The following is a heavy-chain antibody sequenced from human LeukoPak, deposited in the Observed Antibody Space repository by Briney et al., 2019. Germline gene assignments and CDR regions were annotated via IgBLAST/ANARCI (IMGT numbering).Heavy chain of an antibody. J-gene: IGHJ4*02. V-gene: IGHV3-21*01. CDR1: GFTFSSYS. CDR3: ARTWNNGGWYVTFDY. Sequence: PGGSLRLSCAASGFTFSSYSMNWVRQAPGKGLEWVSSISSSSSYIYYADSVKGRFTISRDNAKNSLYLQMNSLRAEDTAVYYCARTWNNGGWYVTFDYWGQGTLVTVSS. CDR2: ISSSSSYI. D-gene: IGHD6-19*01.